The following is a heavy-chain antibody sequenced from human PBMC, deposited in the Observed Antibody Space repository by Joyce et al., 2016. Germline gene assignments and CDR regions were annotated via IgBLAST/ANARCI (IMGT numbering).Heavy chain of an antibody. Sequence: QVQMVQSGAEVKKPGASVKVSCRASGGTFSSDAISWVRQAPGQGREWMGGIIPLDGTANYAQKFQGRVTITADESTNTAYMELSSLRSEDTAVFYCAREGRSGPYYLDYWGQGTLVTVSS. V-gene: IGHV1-69*01. J-gene: IGHJ4*02. CDR3: AREGRSGPYYLDY. CDR2: IIPLDGTA. CDR1: GGTFSSDA. D-gene: IGHD6-19*01.